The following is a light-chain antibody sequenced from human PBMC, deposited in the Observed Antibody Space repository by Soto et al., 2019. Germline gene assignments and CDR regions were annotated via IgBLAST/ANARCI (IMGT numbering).Light chain of an antibody. J-gene: IGLJ1*01. Sequence: SALTQPASVSGSPGQSITISCTGTSSDVGGYNYVSWYQQHPGKAPKLMIYEVSNRPSGVSNRFSGSKSGNTASLTISGLQAEDEADYYCSSYTSSSTRVFGTGTKVTAL. CDR1: SSDVGGYNY. V-gene: IGLV2-14*01. CDR2: EVS. CDR3: SSYTSSSTRV.